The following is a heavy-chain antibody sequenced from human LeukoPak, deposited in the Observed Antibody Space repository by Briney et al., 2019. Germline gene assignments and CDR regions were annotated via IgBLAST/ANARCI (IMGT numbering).Heavy chain of an antibody. J-gene: IGHJ1*01. CDR1: GFTFSGSA. V-gene: IGHV3-73*01. CDR2: IRNNANNYAT. D-gene: IGHD3-22*01. Sequence: GGSLRLSCAASGFTFSGSAMHWVRQASGKGLEWVGRIRNNANNYATSYAASVTGRFTISRDDSKNTAYLQMNSLQTEDTAVYYCTNYDSSGPAFQHWGQGTLVTVSS. CDR3: TNYDSSGPAFQH.